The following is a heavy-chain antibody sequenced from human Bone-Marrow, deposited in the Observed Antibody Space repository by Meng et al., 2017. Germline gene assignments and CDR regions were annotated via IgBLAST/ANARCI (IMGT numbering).Heavy chain of an antibody. CDR2: TYYRSKWFN. D-gene: IGHD2-8*01. Sequence: QTLSLTRAISGDSVSSNNAAWNWSRQSPSRGLEWLGRTYYRSKWFNDYAVSVNSRISINPDTSKNHFSLQLNSVTPEDTAVYYGARVSGFDYWGQGTLVTVSS. CDR1: GDSVSSNNAA. CDR3: ARVSGFDY. J-gene: IGHJ4*02. V-gene: IGHV6-1*01.